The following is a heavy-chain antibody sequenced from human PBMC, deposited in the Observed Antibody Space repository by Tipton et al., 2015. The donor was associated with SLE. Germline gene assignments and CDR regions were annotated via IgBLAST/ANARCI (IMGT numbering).Heavy chain of an antibody. Sequence: SLRLSCAASGFSVSDNYMSWVRQAPGKGLEWVSVIFSGGSTFYADSVKGRFTLSRDHSSYTLYLQMNSLRPEDTSVYYCSRDRYVFICYECSWGPVSPVTASS. CDR3: SRDRYVFICYECS. V-gene: IGHV3-53*05. J-gene: IGHJ5*02. CDR2: IFSGGST. D-gene: IGHD5-12*01. CDR1: GFSVSDNY.